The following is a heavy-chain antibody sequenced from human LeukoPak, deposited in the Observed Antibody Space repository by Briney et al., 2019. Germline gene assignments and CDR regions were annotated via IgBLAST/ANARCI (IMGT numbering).Heavy chain of an antibody. V-gene: IGHV3-66*01. Sequence: GGSLRLSCAASGFIVSGNYMSWVRQAPGKGLEWVSVIYLNGTTYYAESVKGRFTISRDNSKNTVYLQMNSLRAEDTAVYYCARDRGGATYFDYWGQGTLVTVSS. CDR1: GFIVSGNY. D-gene: IGHD1-26*01. J-gene: IGHJ4*02. CDR2: IYLNGTT. CDR3: ARDRGGATYFDY.